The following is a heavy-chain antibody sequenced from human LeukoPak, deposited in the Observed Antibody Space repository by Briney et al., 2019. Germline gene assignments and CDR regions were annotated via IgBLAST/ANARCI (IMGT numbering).Heavy chain of an antibody. CDR2: ISYDGRNI. Sequence: PGGSLRLSCAASGFIFDNYGLHWVRQAPGKGLEWVSVISYDGRNIYYADSVKGRFTISRDNSENTLYLQMNSLRAEDTAVYYCAKEDDPRGYSFLPGCWGQGTLVTVSS. CDR3: AKEDDPRGYSFLPGC. D-gene: IGHD3-22*01. CDR1: GFIFDNYG. V-gene: IGHV3-30*18. J-gene: IGHJ4*02.